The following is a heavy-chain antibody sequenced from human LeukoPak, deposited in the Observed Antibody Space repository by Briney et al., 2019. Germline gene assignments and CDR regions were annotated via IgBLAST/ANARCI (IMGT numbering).Heavy chain of an antibody. CDR1: GGSISSGDYY. D-gene: IGHD2-21*01. Sequence: LSLTCTVSGGSISSGDYYWSWIRQPPGKGLEWTGYIYYSGSTYYNPSLKSRVTISVDTSKNQFSLKLSSVTAADTAVYYCARVGSYYYDYYMDVWGKGTTVTVSS. V-gene: IGHV4-30-4*08. CDR2: IYYSGST. J-gene: IGHJ6*03. CDR3: ARVGSYYYDYYMDV.